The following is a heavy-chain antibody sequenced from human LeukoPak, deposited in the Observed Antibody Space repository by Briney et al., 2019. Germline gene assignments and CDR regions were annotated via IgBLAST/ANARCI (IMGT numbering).Heavy chain of an antibody. CDR2: TSYDGGKK. J-gene: IGHJ4*02. CDR1: GFTFSIYG. V-gene: IGHV3-33*01. Sequence: GGSLRLSCAASGFTFSIYGMHWVRQAPGRGLEWVAVTSYDGGKKHYADSVKGRFTISRDNSKNTLYLQIHSLRAEDTAVYYCAREVEITGGHEYFEYWGQGNRATVSS. CDR3: AREVEITGGHEYFEY. D-gene: IGHD7-27*01.